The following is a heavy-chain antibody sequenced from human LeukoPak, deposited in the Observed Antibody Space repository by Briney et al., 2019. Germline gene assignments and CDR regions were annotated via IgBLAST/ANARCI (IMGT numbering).Heavy chain of an antibody. CDR3: ARRNHYGSKEIDY. V-gene: IGHV3-23*01. D-gene: IGHD3-22*01. CDR1: GFTFSSYG. CDR2: ISGSGGST. J-gene: IGHJ4*02. Sequence: GGSLRLSCAASGFTFSSYGMSWVRQAPGKGLERVSAISGSGGSTYYADSVKGRFTISRDNSKNTLYLQMNSLRAEDTAVYYCARRNHYGSKEIDYWGQGTLVTVSS.